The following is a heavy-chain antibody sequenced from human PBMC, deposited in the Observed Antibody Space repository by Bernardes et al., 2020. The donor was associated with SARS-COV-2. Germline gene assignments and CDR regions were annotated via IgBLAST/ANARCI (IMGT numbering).Heavy chain of an antibody. V-gene: IGHV4-30-4*01. J-gene: IGHJ5*02. D-gene: IGHD3-3*01. CDR3: AREIFAITIFGVVTRWFDP. CDR2: IYYSGST. CDR1: GGSISSGDYY. Sequence: SETLSLTCTVSGGSISSGDYYWSWIRQPPGKGLEWIGYIYYSGSTYYNPSLKSRVTISVDTSKNQFSLKLSSVTAADTAVYYCAREIFAITIFGVVTRWFDPWGKGTLVTVSS.